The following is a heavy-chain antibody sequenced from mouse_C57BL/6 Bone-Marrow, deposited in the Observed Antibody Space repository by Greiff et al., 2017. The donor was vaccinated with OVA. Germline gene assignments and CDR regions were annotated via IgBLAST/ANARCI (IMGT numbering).Heavy chain of an antibody. Sequence: QVQLQQSGAELAKPGASVKLSCKASGYTFTSYWMHWVKQRPGQGLEWIGYINPSGGYPKYNQKFKDKATLTADKSSSTAYMQLRSLTYEDSADYYCARRAITTVVGKNYFDYWGQGTTLTVSS. D-gene: IGHD1-1*01. CDR1: GYTFTSYW. CDR2: INPSGGYP. V-gene: IGHV1-7*01. CDR3: ARRAITTVVGKNYFDY. J-gene: IGHJ2*01.